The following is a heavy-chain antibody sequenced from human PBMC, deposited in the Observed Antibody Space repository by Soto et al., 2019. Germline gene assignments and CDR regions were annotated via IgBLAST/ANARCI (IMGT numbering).Heavy chain of an antibody. CDR2: ITTSGGGT. Sequence: ASVKVCCTASGYTFTSYYMHWVRQAPGQGPEWMGIITTSGGGTSYALKFQGRVTMTMDTSTSTVYMELSSLRSGDTAVYCCTRASFATIRELIGLDYYYAMDVWRQGTTVTVSS. V-gene: IGHV1-46*01. CDR1: GYTFTSYY. D-gene: IGHD5-12*01. J-gene: IGHJ6*02. CDR3: TRASFATIRELIGLDYYYAMDV.